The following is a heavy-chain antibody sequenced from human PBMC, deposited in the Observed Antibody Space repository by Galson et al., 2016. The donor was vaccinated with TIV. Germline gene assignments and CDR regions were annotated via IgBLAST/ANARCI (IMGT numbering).Heavy chain of an antibody. J-gene: IGHJ4*02. Sequence: SVKVSCKASGYTFTSFDISWIRQAPGQGLEWMGWMSPANGNTGYAQKFRGRITMTRHPSTTTVYRGLSGLTSEDTAVYYCAGGHYYDTRGYSFDFWGQGTLVTVSS. V-gene: IGHV1-8*01. CDR2: MSPANGNT. CDR1: GYTFTSFD. CDR3: AGGHYYDTRGYSFDF. D-gene: IGHD3-22*01.